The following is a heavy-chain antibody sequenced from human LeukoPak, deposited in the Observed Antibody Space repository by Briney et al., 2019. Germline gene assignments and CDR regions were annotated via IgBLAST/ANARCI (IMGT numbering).Heavy chain of an antibody. V-gene: IGHV4-38-2*02. CDR3: ARVGHRVVVTAASDY. D-gene: IGHD2-21*02. J-gene: IGHJ4*02. CDR2: IYHSGST. CDR1: GYSISSGYY. Sequence: SGTLSLTCTVSGYSISSGYYWGWIRQPPGKGLEWIGSIYHSGSTYYNPSLKSRVTISVDTSKNQFSLKLSSVTAADTAVYYCARVGHRVVVTAASDYWGQGTLVTVSS.